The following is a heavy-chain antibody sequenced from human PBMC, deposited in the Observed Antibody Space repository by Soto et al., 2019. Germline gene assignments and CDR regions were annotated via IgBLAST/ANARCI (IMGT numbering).Heavy chain of an antibody. CDR1: GFTFSNYV. Sequence: EVQLLESGGGLVQPGGSLRLSCAVSGFTFSNYVMNWVRQAPGKGLEWVSGISGSGGDTYYADSVKGRFTISRDNSKNTLSLQMNSLRAEDTAVYYCAKGYYGSPGYLTHLMGDHWGQGTLVTVSS. J-gene: IGHJ4*02. V-gene: IGHV3-23*01. CDR2: ISGSGGDT. CDR3: AKGYYGSPGYLTHLMGDH. D-gene: IGHD3-22*01.